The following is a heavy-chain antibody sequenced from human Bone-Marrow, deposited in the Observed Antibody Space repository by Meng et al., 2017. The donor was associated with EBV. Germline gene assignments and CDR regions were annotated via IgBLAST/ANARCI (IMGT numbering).Heavy chain of an antibody. CDR2: MYWDDDK. D-gene: IGHD6-6*01. Sequence: QVTLYVSGPRPVKPTQTDTLPLNLSCFSLRIRGVVVGWIRQPPAKALEWLALMYWDDDKRYSPSLKSKLTITKDTSTTQVVLTMTNMYPVDAATYYCALIIAARPFDFWGQETLVTVSS. J-gene: IGHJ4*02. CDR3: ALIIAARPFDF. V-gene: IGHV2-5*02. CDR1: CFSLRIRGVV.